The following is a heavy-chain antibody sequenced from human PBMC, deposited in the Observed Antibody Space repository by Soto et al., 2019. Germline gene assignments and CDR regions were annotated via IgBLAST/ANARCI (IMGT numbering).Heavy chain of an antibody. J-gene: IGHJ4*02. Sequence: ASVKVSCKVSGYTLTELSMHWVRQAPGKGLEWMGWMNPDSGKTGYAQKFQGRVTMTRNTSISTAYMELSSLRSEDTAVYYCASGDYDFWSGYNYWGQGTLVTVSS. V-gene: IGHV1-8*01. CDR3: ASGDYDFWSGYNY. CDR2: MNPDSGKT. D-gene: IGHD3-3*01. CDR1: GYTLTELS.